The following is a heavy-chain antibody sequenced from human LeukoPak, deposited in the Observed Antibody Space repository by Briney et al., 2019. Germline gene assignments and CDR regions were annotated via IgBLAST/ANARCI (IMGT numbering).Heavy chain of an antibody. CDR2: IYPVDSDT. Sequence: PGESPKISCKGSGYNFTNYWIGWVRQMPGKGLEWMGIIYPVDSDTRYSPSFQGQVTISVDKSITTAYLQWSSLKASDTAMYYCARLFRNYYDSSGRGRLDYWGQGTLVTVSS. CDR1: GYNFTNYW. J-gene: IGHJ4*02. V-gene: IGHV5-51*01. CDR3: ARLFRNYYDSSGRGRLDY. D-gene: IGHD3-22*01.